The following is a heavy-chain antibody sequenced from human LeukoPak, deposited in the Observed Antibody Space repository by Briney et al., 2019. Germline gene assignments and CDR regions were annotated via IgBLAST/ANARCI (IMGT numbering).Heavy chain of an antibody. Sequence: ASVKVSCKASGYTFTSYYMHWVRQAPGQGLEWMGIINPSGGSTSYAQKFQGRVTMTRDTSISTAYMELSRLRSDDTAVYYCAREGYCSGGSCYSRRDDAFDIWGQGTMVTVSS. CDR2: INPSGGST. V-gene: IGHV1-46*01. J-gene: IGHJ3*02. CDR3: AREGYCSGGSCYSRRDDAFDI. D-gene: IGHD2-15*01. CDR1: GYTFTSYY.